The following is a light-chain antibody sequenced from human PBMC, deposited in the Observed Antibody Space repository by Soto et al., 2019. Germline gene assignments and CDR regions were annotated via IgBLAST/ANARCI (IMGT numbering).Light chain of an antibody. CDR3: SSYANINTRACV. Sequence: QSALTHPAPVSGSPGQSITISCTGTSGDIASYNRVSWHQQHPGKAPKLIIYEVTDRPSGVSTRFSGSKSGNTASLTISGLQAEDEGEYYCSSYANINTRACVFGTGTKVTVL. CDR2: EVT. CDR1: SGDIASYNR. V-gene: IGLV2-14*01. J-gene: IGLJ1*01.